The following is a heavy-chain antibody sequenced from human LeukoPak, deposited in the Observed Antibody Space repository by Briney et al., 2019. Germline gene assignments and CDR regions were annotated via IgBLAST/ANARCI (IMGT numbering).Heavy chain of an antibody. V-gene: IGHV1-18*01. CDR1: GYTFTSYD. D-gene: IGHD6-19*01. CDR3: ARVSGWYEIKYYSDY. CDR2: ISAYNGNT. Sequence: ASVKVSCKASGYTFTSYDINWVRQATGQGLEWMGWISAYNGNTNYAQKLQGRVTMTTDTSTSTAYMELRSLRSDDTAVYYCARVSGWYEIKYYSDYWGQGTLVTVSS. J-gene: IGHJ4*02.